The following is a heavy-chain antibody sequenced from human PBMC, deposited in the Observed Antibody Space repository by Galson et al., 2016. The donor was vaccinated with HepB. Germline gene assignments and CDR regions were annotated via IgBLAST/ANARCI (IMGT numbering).Heavy chain of an antibody. CDR1: GYTFTING. D-gene: IGHD2/OR15-2a*01. CDR2: ISAYSGST. J-gene: IGHJ4*02. V-gene: IGHV1-18*04. CDR3: ARDREYTFDN. Sequence: SVKVSCKASGYTFTINGISWVRQAPGEGLEWMGWISAYSGSTIYAQQFQGRVTMTKDTSTSTAYMELRSLRSDDTAVYYCARDREYTFDNWGQGTLVTVSS.